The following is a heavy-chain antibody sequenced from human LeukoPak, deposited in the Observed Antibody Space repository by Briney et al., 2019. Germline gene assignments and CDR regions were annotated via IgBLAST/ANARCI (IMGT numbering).Heavy chain of an antibody. CDR3: ARVAAAYDTYSYHGMDV. CDR2: ISYDGSKK. Sequence: PGGSLRLSCAVSGFDFSINAMHWVRQAPGKGLELVSLISYDGSKKYYADSVKGRFTISRDNSKITLHLQMNSLRPEDAAVYYCARVAAAYDTYSYHGMDVWGQGTTVIVSS. J-gene: IGHJ6*02. D-gene: IGHD3-22*01. V-gene: IGHV3-30-3*01. CDR1: GFDFSINA.